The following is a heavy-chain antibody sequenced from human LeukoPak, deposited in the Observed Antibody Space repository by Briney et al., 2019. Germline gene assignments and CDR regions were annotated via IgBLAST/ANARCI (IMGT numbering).Heavy chain of an antibody. Sequence: PSETLSLTCAVYGGSFSGYYWSWIRQPPGKGLEWIGEINHSGSTNYNPSLKSRVTISVDTSKNQFSVKLNSVTAADTAVYYCARGRYGSGSYFFDYWGQGTLVTVSS. CDR3: ARGRYGSGSYFFDY. D-gene: IGHD3-10*01. J-gene: IGHJ4*02. CDR2: INHSGST. V-gene: IGHV4-34*01. CDR1: GGSFSGYY.